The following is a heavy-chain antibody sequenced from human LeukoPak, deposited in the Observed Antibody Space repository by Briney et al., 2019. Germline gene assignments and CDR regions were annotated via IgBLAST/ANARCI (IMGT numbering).Heavy chain of an antibody. CDR3: AREGFTAYCGGDCYSIGY. D-gene: IGHD2-21*02. Sequence: GASVKVSCRASGYTFTGYYMHWVRQAPGQGLEWMGWINPNSGGTNYAQKFQGRVTMTRDTSISTAYMELSRLRSDDTAVYYCAREGFTAYCGGDCYSIGYWGQGTLVTVSS. CDR2: INPNSGGT. V-gene: IGHV1-2*02. J-gene: IGHJ4*02. CDR1: GYTFTGYY.